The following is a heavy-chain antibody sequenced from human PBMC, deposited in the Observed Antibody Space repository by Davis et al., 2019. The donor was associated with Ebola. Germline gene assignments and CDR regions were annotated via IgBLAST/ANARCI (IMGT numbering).Heavy chain of an antibody. J-gene: IGHJ4*02. CDR1: GYTFTSYG. CDR2: IIPILGIA. CDR3: ARDLGSYCSSTSCRGY. D-gene: IGHD2-2*01. Sequence: AASVKVSCKASGYTFTSYGISWVRQAPGQGLEWMGRIIPILGIANYAQKFQGRVTITADKSTSTAYMELISLRSEDTAVYYCARDLGSYCSSTSCRGYWGQGTLVTVSS. V-gene: IGHV1-69*04.